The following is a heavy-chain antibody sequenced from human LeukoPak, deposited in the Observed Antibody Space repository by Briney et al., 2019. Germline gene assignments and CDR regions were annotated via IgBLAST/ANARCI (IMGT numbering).Heavy chain of an antibody. Sequence: SETLSLTCAVYGGSISSYYWSWIRQPAGKGLEWIGRIYTSGSTNYNPSLKSRVTMSVDTSKNQFSLKLSSVTAADTAVYYCARVVQLWKNEEYYYYYMDVWGKGTTVTISS. CDR1: GGSISSYY. D-gene: IGHD5-18*01. CDR2: IYTSGST. CDR3: ARVVQLWKNEEYYYYYMDV. J-gene: IGHJ6*03. V-gene: IGHV4-59*10.